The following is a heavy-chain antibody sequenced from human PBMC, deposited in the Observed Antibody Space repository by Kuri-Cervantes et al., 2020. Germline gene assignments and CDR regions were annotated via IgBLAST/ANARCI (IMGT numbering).Heavy chain of an antibody. D-gene: IGHD3-22*01. CDR3: TKDYYDTSGAY. CDR1: GFTFGNFP. V-gene: IGHV3-23*01. J-gene: IGHJ4*02. CDR2: ISGGGDSA. Sequence: GESLKISCTASGFTFGNFPMTWVRQAPGKGLEWVSTISGGGDSAYYVNSVKGRFSISRDNSKNTLFLQMNSLRADDTAVYYCTKDYYDTSGAYWGQGTLVTVSS.